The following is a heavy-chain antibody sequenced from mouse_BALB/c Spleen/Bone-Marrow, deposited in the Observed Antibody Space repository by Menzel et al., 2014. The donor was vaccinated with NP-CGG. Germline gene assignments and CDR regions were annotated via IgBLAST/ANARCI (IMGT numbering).Heavy chain of an antibody. J-gene: IGHJ2*01. D-gene: IGHD3-2*01. CDR2: INPYNDGT. Sequence: EVQLQQSGPELVKPGASVKMSCKASGYTFTSYVMHWVKQKPGQGLEWIGYINPYNDGTKYNEKFKGKATLTSDKSSSTAYMEHSSLTSEDSAVYYGARPRQLGLPYYFDYWGQGTTLTVSS. V-gene: IGHV1-14*01. CDR3: ARPRQLGLPYYFDY. CDR1: GYTFTSYV.